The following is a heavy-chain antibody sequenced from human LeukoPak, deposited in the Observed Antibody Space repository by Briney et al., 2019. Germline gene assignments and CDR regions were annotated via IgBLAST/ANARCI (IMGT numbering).Heavy chain of an antibody. Sequence: SETLSLTCAVYGGSFSGYYWSWIRQPPGKGLEWIGEINHSGNTNYNPSLKSRVTISVDTSKNQFSLKLSSVTAADTAVYYCARVFYDYVWGSYRWYYFDYWGQGTLVTVSS. D-gene: IGHD3-16*02. CDR2: INHSGNT. CDR1: GGSFSGYY. CDR3: ARVFYDYVWGSYRWYYFDY. J-gene: IGHJ4*02. V-gene: IGHV4-34*01.